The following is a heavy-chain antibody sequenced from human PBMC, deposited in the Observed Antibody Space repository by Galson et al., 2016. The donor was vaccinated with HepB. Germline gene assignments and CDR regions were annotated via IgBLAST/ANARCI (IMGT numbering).Heavy chain of an antibody. J-gene: IGHJ5*02. V-gene: IGHV4-39*07. D-gene: IGHD2-2*01. Sequence: LSLTCTVSGGSISSSSYYWGWIRQSPGKGLEWIGSIYYTGSTNYNPSLKSRVTISVDTSKNQFSLKLTSVTAADTAVYYCARVWHTSTYSWFGPWGQGTQVTVSS. CDR1: GGSISSSSYY. CDR2: IYYTGST. CDR3: ARVWHTSTYSWFGP.